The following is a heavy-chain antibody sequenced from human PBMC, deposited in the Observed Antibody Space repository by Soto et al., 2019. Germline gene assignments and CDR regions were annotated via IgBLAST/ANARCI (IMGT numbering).Heavy chain of an antibody. CDR2: IYYSGST. V-gene: IGHV4-31*03. CDR3: ARDYDFWSGPTGLPYGMDV. CDR1: GGSISSGGYY. Sequence: SETLSLTCTVSGGSISSGGYYWSWIRQHPGKGLEWIGYIYYSGSTYYNPSLKSRVTISVDTSKNQFSLKLSSVTAADTAVYYCARDYDFWSGPTGLPYGMDVWGQGTTVTVSS. D-gene: IGHD3-3*01. J-gene: IGHJ6*02.